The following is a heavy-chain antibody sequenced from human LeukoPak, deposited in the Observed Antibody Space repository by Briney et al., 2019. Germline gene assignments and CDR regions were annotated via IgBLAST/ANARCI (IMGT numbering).Heavy chain of an antibody. J-gene: IGHJ3*02. V-gene: IGHV1-18*01. CDR1: GYTSTRYG. Sequence: GASVKVSCKASGYTSTRYGVNWVRQAPGQGLEWMGWVGTYNGNTKLPQKFKGRVTMTTDTATRTAYMELKSLRLDDTAVYYCAKDRVGAPPGDWEYLGASNCFDIWGQGTMVSVSS. CDR3: AKDRVGAPPGDWEYLGASNCFDI. CDR2: VGTYNGNT. D-gene: IGHD3-16*01.